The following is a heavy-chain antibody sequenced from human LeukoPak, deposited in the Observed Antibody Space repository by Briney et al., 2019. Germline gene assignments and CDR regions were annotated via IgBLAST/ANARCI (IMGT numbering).Heavy chain of an antibody. D-gene: IGHD3-22*01. CDR1: GFTFSSYW. CDR2: INSDGSST. V-gene: IGHV3-74*01. J-gene: IGHJ4*02. CDR3: AREGRYYDSSGYYLTPDFDY. Sequence: GGSLRLSCAASGFTFSSYWMHWVRQAPGEGLVWVSRINSDGSSTSYADSVKGRFTISRDNAKNTLYLQMNSLRAEDTAVYYCAREGRYYDSSGYYLTPDFDYWGQGTLVTVSS.